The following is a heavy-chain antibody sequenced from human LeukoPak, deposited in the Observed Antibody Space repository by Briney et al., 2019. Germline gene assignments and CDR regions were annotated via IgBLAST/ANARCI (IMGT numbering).Heavy chain of an antibody. Sequence: SETLSLTCTVSGGSISSYYWSWIRQPAGRGLEWIGRIYTSGSTNYNPSLKSRVTMSVDTSKNQFSLRLSSVTAADTAVYYCARSGYLAAFDIWGQGTMVTVSS. J-gene: IGHJ3*02. CDR2: IYTSGST. D-gene: IGHD5-12*01. CDR3: ARSGYLAAFDI. CDR1: GGSISSYY. V-gene: IGHV4-4*07.